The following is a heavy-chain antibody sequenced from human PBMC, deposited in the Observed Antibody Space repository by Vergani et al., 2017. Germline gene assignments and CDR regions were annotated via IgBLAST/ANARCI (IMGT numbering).Heavy chain of an antibody. CDR2: IYPGYSDT. V-gene: IGHV5-51*01. D-gene: IGHD3-22*01. J-gene: IGHJ3*02. CDR1: GYSFTSYW. CDR3: ARQLRSDTMIGVVGAFDI. Sequence: EVQLVQSGAEVKKPGESLKISCKGSGYSFTSYWIGWVRQMPGKGLEWMGIIYPGYSDTRYSPSFQGQVTISAGKSISTAYLQWSSLKASDTAMYYVARQLRSDTMIGVVGAFDIWGQGTMVTVSS.